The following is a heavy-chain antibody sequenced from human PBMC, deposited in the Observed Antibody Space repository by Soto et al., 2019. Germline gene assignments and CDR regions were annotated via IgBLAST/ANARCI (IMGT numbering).Heavy chain of an antibody. D-gene: IGHD3-22*01. J-gene: IGHJ4*02. CDR3: AIRASYYDSSGYFDY. V-gene: IGHV3-33*07. Sequence: YGMYWVRQAPGKGLVWVSVIWYDGSNKYYEDSVKGRFTISRDNSKNTLYLQMNSLRAEDTAVYYCAIRASYYDSSGYFDYWGQGTLVTVSS. CDR2: IWYDGSNK. CDR1: YG.